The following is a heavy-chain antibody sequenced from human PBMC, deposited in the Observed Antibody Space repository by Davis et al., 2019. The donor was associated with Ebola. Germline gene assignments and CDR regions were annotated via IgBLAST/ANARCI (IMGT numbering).Heavy chain of an antibody. CDR2: INAGNGNT. Sequence: ASVKVSCKASGYTFTSYAMHWVRQAPGQRLEWMGWINAGNGNTKYSQKFQGRVTITRDTSASTAYMELSSLRSEDTAVYYCARAYYYDSSGYYYFSQDYWGQGTLVSVSS. CDR1: GYTFTSYA. J-gene: IGHJ4*02. V-gene: IGHV1-3*01. CDR3: ARAYYYDSSGYYYFSQDY. D-gene: IGHD3-22*01.